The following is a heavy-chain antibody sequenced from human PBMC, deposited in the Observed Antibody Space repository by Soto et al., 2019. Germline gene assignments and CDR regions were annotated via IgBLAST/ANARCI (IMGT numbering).Heavy chain of an antibody. Sequence: GGSLRLSCAASGFTVSSNYMSWVRQAPGKGLEWVSVIYSGGSTYYADSVKGRFTISRDNSKNTLYLQVNSLRAEDTAVYYCAKLTYSDLWSGSHDYWGQGTLVTVS. D-gene: IGHD3-3*01. V-gene: IGHV3-66*01. CDR2: IYSGGST. J-gene: IGHJ4*01. CDR1: GFTVSSNY. CDR3: AKLTYSDLWSGSHDY.